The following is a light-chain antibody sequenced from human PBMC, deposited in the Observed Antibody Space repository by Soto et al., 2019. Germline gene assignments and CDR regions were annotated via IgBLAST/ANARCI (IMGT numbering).Light chain of an antibody. V-gene: IGKV1-9*01. CDR1: QGISSY. Sequence: DIHLTQSPSFLSASLGDGVTITFRASQGISSYLAWYQQKPGKAPKLLISTASTLQSGVPSRFSGSGSGTEFTLTISSLQPEDFATYYCQQLNNYPRTFGQGTKVDI. J-gene: IGKJ1*01. CDR2: TAS. CDR3: QQLNNYPRT.